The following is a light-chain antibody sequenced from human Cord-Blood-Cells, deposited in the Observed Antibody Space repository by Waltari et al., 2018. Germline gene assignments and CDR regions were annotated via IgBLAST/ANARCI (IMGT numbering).Light chain of an antibody. J-gene: IGLJ2*01. CDR2: DVS. CDR3: SSYTSSSTVV. V-gene: IGLV2-14*01. CDR1: SSDVGGYNY. Sequence: QSARTQPASVSGSPGQSITISCTATSSDVGGYNYVSWYQQPPGKAPKLMIYDVSNRPSGVSNRFSGSKSGNTASLTISGLQAEDEADYYCSSYTSSSTVVFGGGTKLTVL.